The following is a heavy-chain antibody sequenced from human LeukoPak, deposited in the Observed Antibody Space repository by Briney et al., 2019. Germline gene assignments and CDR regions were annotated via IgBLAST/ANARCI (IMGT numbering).Heavy chain of an antibody. D-gene: IGHD3-22*01. CDR2: ISGSGGST. V-gene: IGHV3-23*01. CDR3: AKEERASYDSSGYYY. CDR1: GFTLSSYA. J-gene: IGHJ4*02. Sequence: GSLRLSCAASGFTLSSYAMTWGRQAPGEGLEGVSTISGSGGSTYYADSVKGRFTISRDNSKNTLYLQMSSLRAEDTAVYYCAKEERASYDSSGYYYWGQGTLVTVSS.